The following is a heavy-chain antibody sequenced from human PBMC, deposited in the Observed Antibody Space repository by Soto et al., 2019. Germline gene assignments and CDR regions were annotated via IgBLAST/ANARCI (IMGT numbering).Heavy chain of an antibody. J-gene: IGHJ4*02. CDR2: INHSGST. Sequence: PSETLSLTCAVYGGSFSGYYWSWIRQPPGKGLEWIGEINHSGSTNYNPSLKSRVTISVDTSKNQFSLKLSSVTAADTAVYYCARGGNGDYDDREYYFDYWGQGTLVTVSS. D-gene: IGHD4-17*01. CDR3: ARGGNGDYDDREYYFDY. V-gene: IGHV4-34*01. CDR1: GGSFSGYY.